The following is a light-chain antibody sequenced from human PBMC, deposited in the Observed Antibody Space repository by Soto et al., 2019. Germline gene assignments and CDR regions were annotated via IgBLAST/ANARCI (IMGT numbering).Light chain of an antibody. CDR3: SSYTSSSTYV. CDR1: SSDVGAYDY. CDR2: DVS. V-gene: IGLV2-14*01. J-gene: IGLJ1*01. Sequence: QSALTQPASVSGSPGQSIAISCTGTSSDVGAYDYVSWYQQHPGKAPKVMIYDVSNRPSGVSNRFSGSKSDNTASLTISGLQAEDEADYYSSSYTSSSTYVFGTGTKVTVL.